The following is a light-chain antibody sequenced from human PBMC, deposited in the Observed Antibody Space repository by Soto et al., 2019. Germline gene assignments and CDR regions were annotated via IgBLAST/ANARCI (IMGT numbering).Light chain of an antibody. CDR3: QQSHITQYS. CDR1: QSINRD. Sequence: VQMTQSPSSLSASVGDRVTITCRASQSINRDLHWYQHRPGEAPNLLISRASSLQSGVPSRFKCRGFGTNFTLTISSLQREEFATYYCQQSHITQYSFGQGTQVDIK. CDR2: RAS. J-gene: IGKJ2*03. V-gene: IGKV1-39*01.